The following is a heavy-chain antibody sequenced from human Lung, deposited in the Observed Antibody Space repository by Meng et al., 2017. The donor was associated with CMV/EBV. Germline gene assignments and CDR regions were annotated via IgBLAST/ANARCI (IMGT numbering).Heavy chain of an antibody. CDR2: ISSSGSTI. V-gene: IGHV3-11*01. Sequence: GGSLRLSCAASGFTFSDYYMSWIRQAPGKGLEWVSYISSSGSTIYYADSVKGRFTISRDNAKNSLYLQMNSLRAEDTAVYYCARDKAYDFWSGHYYYGMDVWGQGTTVXVSS. CDR3: ARDKAYDFWSGHYYYGMDV. J-gene: IGHJ6*02. CDR1: GFTFSDYY. D-gene: IGHD3-3*01.